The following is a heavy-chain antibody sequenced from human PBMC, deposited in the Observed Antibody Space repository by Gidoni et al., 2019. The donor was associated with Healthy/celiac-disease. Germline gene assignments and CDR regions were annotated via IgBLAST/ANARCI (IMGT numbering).Heavy chain of an antibody. CDR3: AKDVLGGNRPLYGMDV. CDR1: YG. J-gene: IGHJ6*02. V-gene: IGHV3-30*18. Sequence: YGMHWVRQAPGKGLEWVAVISYDGSNKYYADSVKGRFTISRDNSKNTLYLQMNSLRAEDTAVYYCAKDVLGGNRPLYGMDVWGQGTTVTVSS. D-gene: IGHD1-1*01. CDR2: ISYDGSNK.